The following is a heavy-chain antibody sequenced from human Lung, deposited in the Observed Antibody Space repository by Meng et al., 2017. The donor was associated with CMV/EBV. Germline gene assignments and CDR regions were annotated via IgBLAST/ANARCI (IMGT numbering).Heavy chain of an antibody. Sequence: QLPLRGWVPGLVMPSGTLSLTCAVSGGSISSSNWWSWVRQPPGKGLEWIGEIYHSGSTNYNPSLKSRVTISVDKSKNQFSLKLSSVTAADTAVYYCASFPPPGKQWLVTDYWGQGTLVTVSS. CDR2: IYHSGST. CDR1: GGSISSSNW. D-gene: IGHD6-19*01. J-gene: IGHJ4*02. CDR3: ASFPPPGKQWLVTDY. V-gene: IGHV4-4*02.